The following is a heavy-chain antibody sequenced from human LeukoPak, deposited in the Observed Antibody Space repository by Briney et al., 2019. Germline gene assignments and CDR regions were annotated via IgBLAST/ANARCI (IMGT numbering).Heavy chain of an antibody. V-gene: IGHV3-23*01. J-gene: IGHJ4*02. CDR1: GFTFSSYT. Sequence: GGSVRLSCAASGFTFSSYTMSWVRQAPGKGLEWVSGISGGGGITYYADSVKGPFTISRDNSKHTLYLQMNSLSPEDTAVYYCAKAPPRSSSAEFDYWGQGTLVTVSS. D-gene: IGHD6-6*01. CDR2: ISGGGGIT. CDR3: AKAPPRSSSAEFDY.